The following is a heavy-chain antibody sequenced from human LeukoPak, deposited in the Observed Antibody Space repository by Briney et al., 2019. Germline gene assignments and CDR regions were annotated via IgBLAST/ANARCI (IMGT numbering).Heavy chain of an antibody. CDR3: ARIPLASSGWFLTYYFDY. V-gene: IGHV4-39*01. CDR2: IYYSGST. CDR1: GGSISSSSYY. Sequence: SETLSLTCTVSGGSISSSSYYWGWIRQPPGKGLEWIGSIYYSGSTYYNPSLKSRVTISVDTSKNQFSLKLSSVTAADTAVYYCARIPLASSGWFLTYYFDYWGQGTLVTVSS. D-gene: IGHD6-19*01. J-gene: IGHJ4*02.